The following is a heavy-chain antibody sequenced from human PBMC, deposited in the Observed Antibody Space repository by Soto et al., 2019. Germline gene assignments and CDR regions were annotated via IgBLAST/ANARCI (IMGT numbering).Heavy chain of an antibody. J-gene: IGHJ6*02. CDR2: IYTSGST. V-gene: IGHV4-4*07. Sequence: SETLSLTCTVSGGSISSYYWSWIRQPAGKXLEWIGRIYTSGSTNYNPSLKSRVTMSVDTSKNQFSLKLNSVTAADTAVYYCARGYYYGSGSYYLDYYYYGMDVWGQGTTVTVCS. D-gene: IGHD3-10*01. CDR3: ARGYYYGSGSYYLDYYYYGMDV. CDR1: GGSISSYY.